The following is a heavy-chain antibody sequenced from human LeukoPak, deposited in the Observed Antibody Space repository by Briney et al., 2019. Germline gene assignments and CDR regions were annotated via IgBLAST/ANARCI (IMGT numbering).Heavy chain of an antibody. CDR1: GYSFTSYW. CDR2: IYPGDSDT. V-gene: IGHV5-51*01. D-gene: IGHD1-26*01. Sequence: ESLMISCKGSGYSFTSYWVGWVRQIPGKGLEWMGIIYPGDSDTRYSPSFQGQVAISADKSISTAYLQWSSLKASDTAMYYCARRAAEWELLDRWGQGTLVTVSS. J-gene: IGHJ5*02. CDR3: ARRAAEWELLDR.